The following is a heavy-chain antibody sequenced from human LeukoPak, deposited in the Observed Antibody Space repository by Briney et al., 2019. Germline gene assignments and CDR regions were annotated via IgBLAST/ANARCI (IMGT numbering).Heavy chain of an antibody. Sequence: GGSLRLSCAAPGFTFSSYGMHWVRQAPGKGLEWVAVVSFDGSSEDYADSVKGRFTISRDNSKNSLSLLMTSLRAEDTAVYYCAKEGYYGSGSFPDYWGQGTLVTVSS. D-gene: IGHD3-10*01. CDR3: AKEGYYGSGSFPDY. J-gene: IGHJ4*02. CDR2: VSFDGSSE. CDR1: GFTFSSYG. V-gene: IGHV3-30*18.